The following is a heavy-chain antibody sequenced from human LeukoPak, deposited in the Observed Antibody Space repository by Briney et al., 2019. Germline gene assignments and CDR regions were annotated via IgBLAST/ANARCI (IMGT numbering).Heavy chain of an antibody. CDR1: GYTFTSYG. J-gene: IGHJ4*02. V-gene: IGHV1-69*06. CDR2: VIPIFGTA. D-gene: IGHD6-19*01. CDR3: ARGVSAVAGFDY. Sequence: ASVKVSCKASGYTFTSYGISWVRQAPGQGLEWMGGVIPIFGTANYAQKFQGRVTITADKSTSTAYMELSSLRSEDTAVYYCARGVSAVAGFDYWGQGTLVTVSS.